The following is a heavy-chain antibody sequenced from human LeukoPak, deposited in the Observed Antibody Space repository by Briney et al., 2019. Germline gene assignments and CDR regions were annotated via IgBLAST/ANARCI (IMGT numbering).Heavy chain of an antibody. Sequence: GGSLRLSCAASGFTVEAHFMSWVRQAPGKGLEWVSVLYHGDRAYYADSVKGRFTISRDSSENTVYLQMKSLRDEDTAVYYCARDRDDSSVHHYFDYWGQGALVTVSS. D-gene: IGHD3-22*01. CDR1: GFTVEAHF. CDR2: LYHGDRA. V-gene: IGHV3-66*02. CDR3: ARDRDDSSVHHYFDY. J-gene: IGHJ4*02.